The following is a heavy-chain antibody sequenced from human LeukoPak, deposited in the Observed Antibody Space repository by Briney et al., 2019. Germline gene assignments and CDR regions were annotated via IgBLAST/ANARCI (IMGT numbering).Heavy chain of an antibody. CDR3: ASASGYSYGSFGWFDP. V-gene: IGHV4-59*01. CDR1: GGSISSYY. Sequence: SETLSLTCTVSGGSISSYYWSWIRQPPGKGLEWTGYIYYSGSTNYNPSLKSRVTISVDTSKNQFSLKLSSVTAADTAVYYCASASGYSYGSFGWFDPWGQGTLVTVSS. J-gene: IGHJ5*02. CDR2: IYYSGST. D-gene: IGHD5-18*01.